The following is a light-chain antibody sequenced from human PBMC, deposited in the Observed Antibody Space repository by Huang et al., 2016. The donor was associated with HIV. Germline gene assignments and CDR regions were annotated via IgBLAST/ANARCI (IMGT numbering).Light chain of an antibody. Sequence: DIVMTQTPFSLSVTPGQPASISCKSSRSLLHSHGKTYLYWYLQKAGQPPQLLMYEVSNRFSGVPQRFSGSGSGTDFTLKISRVEAEDVGFYYCMQSIEVPLTFGAGTKVEIK. CDR2: EVS. J-gene: IGKJ4*01. V-gene: IGKV2D-29*01. CDR1: RSLLHSHGKTY. CDR3: MQSIEVPLT.